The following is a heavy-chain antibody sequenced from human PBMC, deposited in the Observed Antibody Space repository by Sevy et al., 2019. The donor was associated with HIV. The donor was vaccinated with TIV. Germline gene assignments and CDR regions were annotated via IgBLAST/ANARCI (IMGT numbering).Heavy chain of an antibody. D-gene: IGHD3-9*01. CDR1: GFTFDDYA. J-gene: IGHJ4*02. V-gene: IGHV3-9*01. CDR2: ISWNSGSI. Sequence: GGSLRLSCAASGFTFDDYAMHWVRQAPGKGLEWVSDISWNSGSIGYADSVKGRFTISRDNAKNSLYLQMNSLRAEDTALYYCAKSISYDILTGYQDYWGQGTLVTVSS. CDR3: AKSISYDILTGYQDY.